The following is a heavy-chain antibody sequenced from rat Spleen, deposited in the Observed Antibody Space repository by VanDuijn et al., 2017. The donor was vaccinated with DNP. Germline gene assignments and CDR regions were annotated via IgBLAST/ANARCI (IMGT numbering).Heavy chain of an antibody. J-gene: IGHJ1*01. CDR3: ARGVYYYSATYWYFDF. Sequence: EVQLQESGPGLVQPSQTLSLTCTVSGFSLTSYTVSWVRQPPGKGLEWVASISTDGSNSVYRDSVKGRFTISRDNAKTTLYLQMNSLRSEATATYYCARGVYYYSATYWYFDFWGPGTMVTVSS. CDR2: ISTDGSNS. CDR1: GFSLTSYT. V-gene: IGHV5-25*01. D-gene: IGHD1-1*01.